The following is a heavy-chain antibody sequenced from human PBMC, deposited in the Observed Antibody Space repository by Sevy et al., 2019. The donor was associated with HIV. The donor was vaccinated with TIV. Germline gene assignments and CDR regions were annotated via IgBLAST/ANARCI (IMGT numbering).Heavy chain of an antibody. CDR3: AHETIGRFDS. J-gene: IGHJ4*02. CDR2: IKGDGSDK. CDR1: GFTFSVYW. V-gene: IGHV3-7*01. D-gene: IGHD3-16*01. Sequence: GGSLRLSCAASGFTFSVYWMNWVRQAPGKGLEGVANIKGDGSDKLYVDSVEGRFTISRDNGKNLLYLQMNSLRVEDTAVYYCAHETIGRFDSWGQGTLVTVSS.